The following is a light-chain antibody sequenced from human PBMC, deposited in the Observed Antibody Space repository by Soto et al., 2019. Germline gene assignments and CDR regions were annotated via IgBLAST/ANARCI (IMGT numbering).Light chain of an antibody. V-gene: IGLV2-14*01. J-gene: IGLJ2*01. CDR3: SPFSSRNTLV. CDR1: SRDVGAYNL. CDR2: EVR. Sequence: QSVLTQPGSVSGSPGQSITISCSGTSRDVGAYNLVSWYQQRPGKAPKLLIYEVRNRPSGLSYRFSGSKSGNTASLTISSLLPEDEADYFCSPFSSRNTLVFGGGTKLTVL.